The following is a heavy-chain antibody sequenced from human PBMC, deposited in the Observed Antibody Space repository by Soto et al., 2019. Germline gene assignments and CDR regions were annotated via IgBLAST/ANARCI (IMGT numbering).Heavy chain of an antibody. CDR3: ARERIQLWFHYYYYYGMDV. J-gene: IGHJ6*02. CDR2: MNPNSGNT. CDR1: GYTFTSYD. D-gene: IGHD5-18*01. V-gene: IGHV1-8*01. Sequence: GASVKVSCKASGYTFTSYDINWVRQATGQGLEWMGWMNPNSGNTGYAQKFQGRVTMTRNTSISTAYMELSSLRSEDTAVYYCARERIQLWFHYYYYYGMDVWGQGTTVTVSS.